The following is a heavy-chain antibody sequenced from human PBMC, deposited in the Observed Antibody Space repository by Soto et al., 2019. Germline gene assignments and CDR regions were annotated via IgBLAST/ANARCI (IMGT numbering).Heavy chain of an antibody. CDR2: ISYDGSNK. D-gene: IGHD3-3*01. Sequence: GGSLRLSCAASGFTFSSYAMHWVRQAPGKGLEWVAVISYDGSNKYYADSVKGRFTVSRDNAKNSLFLQMNSLRAEDTAVYYCASDFWSKFWWGQGTPVTVSS. V-gene: IGHV3-30-3*01. CDR3: ASDFWSKFW. J-gene: IGHJ4*02. CDR1: GFTFSSYA.